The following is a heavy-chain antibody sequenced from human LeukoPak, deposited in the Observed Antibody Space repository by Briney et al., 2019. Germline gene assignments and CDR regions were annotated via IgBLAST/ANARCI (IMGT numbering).Heavy chain of an antibody. Sequence: GASVKVSCKASGGTFSSYAISWVRQAPGQGLEWMGGIIPIFGTANYAQKFQGRVTITADESTSTAYMELSSLRSEDTAVYYCARGDDSSGYYYFDYWAREPWSPSPQ. CDR3: ARGDDSSGYYYFDY. V-gene: IGHV1-69*13. CDR1: GGTFSSYA. CDR2: IIPIFGTA. D-gene: IGHD3-22*01. J-gene: IGHJ4*02.